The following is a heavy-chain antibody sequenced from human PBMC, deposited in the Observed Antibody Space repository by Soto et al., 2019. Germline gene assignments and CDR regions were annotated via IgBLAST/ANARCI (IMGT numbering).Heavy chain of an antibody. CDR1: GGSINSYY. Sequence: QVQLQESGPGLVKPSETLSLSCTVSGGSINSYYWSWIRQSPGKRMEWIGYVHHSWGSSYNPSLQSRLAISLDTSKSQFSLKVTSVTATATAVYYCARQGVGPLHGLVDVWGPGTTVTVSS. CDR2: VHHSWGS. D-gene: IGHD1-26*01. J-gene: IGHJ6*02. CDR3: ARQGVGPLHGLVDV. V-gene: IGHV4-59*08.